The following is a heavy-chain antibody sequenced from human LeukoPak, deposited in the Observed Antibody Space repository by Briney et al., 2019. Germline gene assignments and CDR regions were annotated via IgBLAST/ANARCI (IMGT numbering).Heavy chain of an antibody. CDR1: GGSISSSSYY. CDR2: IYYSGST. Sequence: SETLSLTCTVSGGSISSSSYYWGWIRQPPGKGLEWIGSIYYSGSTYYNPPLKSRVTISVDTSKNQFSLKLSSVTAADTAVYYCARLPRTYCGGDCYSYYFDYWGQGTLVTVSS. V-gene: IGHV4-39*01. CDR3: ARLPRTYCGGDCYSYYFDY. D-gene: IGHD2-21*01. J-gene: IGHJ4*02.